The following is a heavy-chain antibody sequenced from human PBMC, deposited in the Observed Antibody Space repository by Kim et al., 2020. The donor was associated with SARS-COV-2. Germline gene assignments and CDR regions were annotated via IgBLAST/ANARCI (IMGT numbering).Heavy chain of an antibody. D-gene: IGHD2-2*01. CDR2: ISYDGSNK. Sequence: GGSLRLSCAASGFTFSSYAMHWVRQAPGKGLEWVAVISYDGSNKYYADSVKGRFTISRDNSKNTLYLQMNSLRAEDTAVYYCARDKVVPAATTLNTYYYYYGMDVWGQGTTVTVSS. CDR1: GFTFSSYA. CDR3: ARDKVVPAATTLNTYYYYYGMDV. J-gene: IGHJ6*02. V-gene: IGHV3-30-3*01.